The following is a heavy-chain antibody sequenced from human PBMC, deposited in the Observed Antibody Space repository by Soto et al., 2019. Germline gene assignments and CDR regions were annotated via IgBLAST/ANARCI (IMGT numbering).Heavy chain of an antibody. V-gene: IGHV3-33*01. Sequence: QVQLVESGGGVVQPGRSLRLSCAASGFTFSSYDMHWVRQAPGKGLEWVAVIWYDGSNKYYADSVKGRFTISRDNSKNTLYLQMNSLRAEDTAVYYCARAGYGSGSYPQRYYYYGMDVWGQGTTVTVSS. J-gene: IGHJ6*02. CDR2: IWYDGSNK. D-gene: IGHD3-10*01. CDR1: GFTFSSYD. CDR3: ARAGYGSGSYPQRYYYYGMDV.